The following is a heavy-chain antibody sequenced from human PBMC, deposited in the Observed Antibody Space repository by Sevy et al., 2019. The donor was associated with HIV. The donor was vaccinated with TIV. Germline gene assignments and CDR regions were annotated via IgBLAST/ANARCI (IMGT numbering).Heavy chain of an antibody. Sequence: ASVKVSCKVSGKSLTRLSTHWVRQAPGKGLEWMGSFDPEDGERIYADKFQGRVTMSEDTSTDTASMDLSSLRSDDTAVYYCAATREYNYGTRGYFDYWGQGTLVTVS. CDR1: GKSLTRLS. CDR2: FDPEDGER. J-gene: IGHJ4*02. V-gene: IGHV1-24*01. CDR3: AATREYNYGTRGYFDY. D-gene: IGHD3-22*01.